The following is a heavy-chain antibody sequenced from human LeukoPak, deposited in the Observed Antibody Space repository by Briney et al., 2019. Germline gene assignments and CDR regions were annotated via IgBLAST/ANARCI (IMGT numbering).Heavy chain of an antibody. CDR2: INPNGGGT. CDR1: GYTFTGYY. J-gene: IGHJ4*02. Sequence: ASVKVSCKTSGYTFTGYYMHWVRQAPGHGLEWMGWINPNGGGTNYAQRFQGRVTVTRDTSISTAYMELRSLRSDDTAVYYCARRGPIAGDYWGQGTLVTVSS. D-gene: IGHD3-10*01. V-gene: IGHV1-2*02. CDR3: ARRGPIAGDY.